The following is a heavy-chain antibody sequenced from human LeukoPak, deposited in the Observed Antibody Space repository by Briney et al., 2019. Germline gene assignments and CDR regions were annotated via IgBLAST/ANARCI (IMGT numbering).Heavy chain of an antibody. Sequence: ASVKVSCKASGYTFTSYGISWVRQAPGQGLELMGWISAYNGNTNYAQKLQGRVTITTDESTSTAYMELSSLRPEDTAVYYCARGDGYNYYYFEYWGQGTLVTVSS. J-gene: IGHJ4*02. V-gene: IGHV1-18*01. CDR2: ISAYNGNT. D-gene: IGHD5-24*01. CDR3: ARGDGYNYYYFEY. CDR1: GYTFTSYG.